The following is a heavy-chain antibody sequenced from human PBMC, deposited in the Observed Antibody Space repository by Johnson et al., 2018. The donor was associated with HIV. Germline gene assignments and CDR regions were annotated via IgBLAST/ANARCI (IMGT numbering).Heavy chain of an antibody. CDR1: GFTVSSNY. J-gene: IGHJ3*02. CDR2: IYTGGST. CDR3: ARVRVGAFDI. Sequence: VQLVESGGGLVQPGGSLRLSCAASGFTVSSNYMSWVRQAPGKGLEWVSLIYTGGSTFYADSVKGRFTISSDNYKNAMSSQMNSLRAEDTAVYYCARVRVGAFDIWGQGTMVTVSS. D-gene: IGHD1-26*01. V-gene: IGHV3-66*02.